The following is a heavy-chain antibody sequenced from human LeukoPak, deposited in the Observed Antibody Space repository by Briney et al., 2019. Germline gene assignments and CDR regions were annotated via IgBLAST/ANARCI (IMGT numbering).Heavy chain of an antibody. J-gene: IGHJ3*02. CDR3: AKSKVVVPAAGDAFDI. V-gene: IGHV3-23*01. CDR2: ISGHGGST. CDR1: GFTFSNYA. Sequence: GGSLRLSCAASGFTFSNYAMSWVRQAPGKGLEWVSVISGHGGSTYYADSVKGRFTISRDSSKNTLSLQMNSLRAEDTALYYCAKSKVVVPAAGDAFDIWGQGTMVTVSS. D-gene: IGHD2-2*01.